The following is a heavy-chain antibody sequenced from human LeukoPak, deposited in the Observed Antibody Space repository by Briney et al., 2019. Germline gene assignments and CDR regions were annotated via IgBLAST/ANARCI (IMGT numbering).Heavy chain of an antibody. CDR2: IRYDGSNK. J-gene: IGHJ4*02. CDR3: AKDRAPPLSIVVVVAATIHFDY. CDR1: GFTLSSYG. Sequence: PGGSLRLSCAASGFTLSSYGMHWVRQAPGKGLEWVAFIRYDGSNKYYADSVKGRFTISRDNSKNTLYLQMNSLRAEDTAVYYCAKDRAPPLSIVVVVAATIHFDYWGQGTLVTVSS. D-gene: IGHD2-15*01. V-gene: IGHV3-30*02.